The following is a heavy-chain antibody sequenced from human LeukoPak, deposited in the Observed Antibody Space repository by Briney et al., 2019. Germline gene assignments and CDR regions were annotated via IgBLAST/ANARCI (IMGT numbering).Heavy chain of an antibody. D-gene: IGHD1-1*01. J-gene: IGHJ4*02. CDR3: AKGYWNPGY. V-gene: IGHV3-23*01. Sequence: PGGSLRLSCAASGFTFNNYAMSWVRQAPGKGLEWVSLISYNGGRTYSADSVKGRFTISRDNSENTLYLQMNNLRAEDTALYYCAKGYWNPGYWGQGTLVTASS. CDR1: GFTFNNYA. CDR2: ISYNGGRT.